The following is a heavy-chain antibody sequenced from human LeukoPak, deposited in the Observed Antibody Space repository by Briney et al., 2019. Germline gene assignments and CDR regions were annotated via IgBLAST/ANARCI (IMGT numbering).Heavy chain of an antibody. Sequence: QSGGSLRLSCAASGFTFSTYVMHWVRQAPGKGLEYVSAISSNGGSTYYANSVEGRFTISRDNSKNTLDLHMNSLRAEDTAVYYCAAPLTGLHHWGQGILVTVSS. CDR1: GFTFSTYV. CDR3: AAPLTGLHH. J-gene: IGHJ4*02. D-gene: IGHD1-14*01. CDR2: ISSNGGST. V-gene: IGHV3-64*01.